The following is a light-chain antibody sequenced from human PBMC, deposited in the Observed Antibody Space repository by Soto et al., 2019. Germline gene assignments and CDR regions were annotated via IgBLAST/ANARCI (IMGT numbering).Light chain of an antibody. CDR2: DAS. V-gene: IGKV3-11*01. J-gene: IGKJ5*01. CDR1: QSVGSA. Sequence: EIVLTQSPATLSLSPGERATLSCRTSQSVGSALAWYQQKPGQAPRLLIYDASNRDTGIPARFSGSGSGTDFTLTISSLEPEDFSTYYCQQYDNLPPITFGQGTRLEIK. CDR3: QQYDNLPPIT.